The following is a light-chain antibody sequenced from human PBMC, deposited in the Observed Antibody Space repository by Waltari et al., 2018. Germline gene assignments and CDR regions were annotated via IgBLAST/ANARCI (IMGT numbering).Light chain of an antibody. CDR1: TNDIGSYNL. Sequence: QSALTQPASVSGSPGQSITISCTGTTNDIGSYNLVSCYQQHPGKAPKVIIFEVNKRPSGVSNRFSGSKSGNTASLTVSGLHPEDEADYYCCSYAGTPRVVFGGGTKLTVL. V-gene: IGLV2-23*02. CDR3: CSYAGTPRVV. CDR2: EVN. J-gene: IGLJ2*01.